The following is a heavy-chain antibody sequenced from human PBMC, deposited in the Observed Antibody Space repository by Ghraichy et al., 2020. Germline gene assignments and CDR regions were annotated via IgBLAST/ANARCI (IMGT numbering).Heavy chain of an antibody. Sequence: GGSLRLSCAASGFTFSSYAMSWVRQAPGKGLEWVSAISGSGGSTYYADSVKGRFTISRDNSKNTLYLQMNSLRAEDTAVYYCAKDGYGSGSYYSLDAFDIWGQGTMVTVSS. CDR1: GFTFSSYA. D-gene: IGHD3-10*01. CDR2: ISGSGGST. J-gene: IGHJ3*02. V-gene: IGHV3-23*01. CDR3: AKDGYGSGSYYSLDAFDI.